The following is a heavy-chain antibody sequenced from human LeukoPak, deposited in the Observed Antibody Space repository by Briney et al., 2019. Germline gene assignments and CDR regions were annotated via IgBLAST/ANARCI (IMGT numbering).Heavy chain of an antibody. CDR2: ISRSSSYI. J-gene: IGHJ4*02. Sequence: GGSLRLSCAASGFTFSSYSMNWVRKAPEKGLGCVSSISRSSSYIYYADSVKGRFTISRDNAKNSLFLQMNSLRAEDTAVYYCARPYYYDSSGYPYWGQGTLVTVSS. V-gene: IGHV3-21*01. CDR1: GFTFSSYS. D-gene: IGHD3-22*01. CDR3: ARPYYYDSSGYPY.